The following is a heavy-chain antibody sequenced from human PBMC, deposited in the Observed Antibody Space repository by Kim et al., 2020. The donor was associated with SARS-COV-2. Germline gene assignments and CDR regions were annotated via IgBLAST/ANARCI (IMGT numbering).Heavy chain of an antibody. CDR3: ARDRYSYGGDFDY. CDR2: IWYDGSNK. V-gene: IGHV3-33*01. D-gene: IGHD5-18*01. Sequence: GGSLRLSCAASGFTFSSYGMHWVRQAPGKGLEWVAVIWYDGSNKYYADSVKGRFTISRDNSKNTLYLQMNSLRAEDTAVYYCARDRYSYGGDFDYWGQGTLVTVSS. J-gene: IGHJ4*02. CDR1: GFTFSSYG.